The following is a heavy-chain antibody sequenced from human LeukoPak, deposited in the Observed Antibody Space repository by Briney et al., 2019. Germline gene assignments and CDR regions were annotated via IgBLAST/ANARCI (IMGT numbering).Heavy chain of an antibody. V-gene: IGHV1-24*01. CDR2: FDPEDGET. D-gene: IGHD3-22*01. J-gene: IGHJ4*02. CDR1: GYTLTELS. CDR3: ATITVRGYYDSTALDY. Sequence: GASVKVSCKVSGYTLTELSTHWVRQAPGKGLEWMGGFDPEDGETIYAQKFQGRVTMTEDTSTDTAYMELSSLRSEDTAVYYCATITVRGYYDSTALDYWGQGTLVTVSS.